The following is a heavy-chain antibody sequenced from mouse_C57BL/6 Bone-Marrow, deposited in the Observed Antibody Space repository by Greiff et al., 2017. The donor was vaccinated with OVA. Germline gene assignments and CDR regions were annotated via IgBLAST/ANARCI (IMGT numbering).Heavy chain of an antibody. Sequence: VQLQQPGAELVKPGASVKMSCKASGYTFTSYWITWVKQRPGQGLEWIGDIYPGSGSTNYNEKFKAKATLTVDKSSSTAYMQLKSLTSEDSAVYYCARPYYSNYEGWFAYWGQGTLVTVSA. CDR1: GYTFTSYW. J-gene: IGHJ3*01. CDR3: ARPYYSNYEGWFAY. CDR2: IYPGSGST. V-gene: IGHV1-55*01. D-gene: IGHD2-5*01.